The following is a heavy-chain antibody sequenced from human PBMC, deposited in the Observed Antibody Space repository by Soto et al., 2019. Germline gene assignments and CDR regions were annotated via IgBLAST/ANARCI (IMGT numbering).Heavy chain of an antibody. V-gene: IGHV3-74*01. CDR2: INSDGSGT. Sequence: GGSLRLSWAASGFRFSSYWMHWVRQGAGKGLVWVSQINSDGSGTIYADSVKGRFTISRDNAKNTVYLQMNSLRDEDTAMYYCATLNSFGSDYWGQGTLVTVSS. D-gene: IGHD5-18*01. CDR1: GFRFSSYW. CDR3: ATLNSFGSDY. J-gene: IGHJ4*02.